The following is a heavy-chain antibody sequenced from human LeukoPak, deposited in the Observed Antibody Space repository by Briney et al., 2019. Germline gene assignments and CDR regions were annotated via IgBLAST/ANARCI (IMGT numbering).Heavy chain of an antibody. CDR3: ARVVNYRGDDY. V-gene: IGHV4-34*01. Sequence: PSETLSLTCAVYGGSFSGYYWSWIRQPPGKGLEWIGEINHSGSTNYNPSLKSRVTISVDTSKNQFSLKLNSVTAADTAVYYCARVVNYRGDDYWGQGTLVTVSS. J-gene: IGHJ4*02. CDR2: INHSGST. D-gene: IGHD1-7*01. CDR1: GGSFSGYY.